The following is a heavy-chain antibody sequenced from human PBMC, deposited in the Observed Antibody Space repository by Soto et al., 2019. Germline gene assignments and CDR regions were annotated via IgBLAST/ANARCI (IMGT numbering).Heavy chain of an antibody. CDR1: GYTFTSYY. CDR2: INPSGGCT. D-gene: IGHD3-22*01. CDR3: ARDQAEASSGYYYVAFDR. Sequence: ASVKVSCKASGYTFTSYYMHWVRQAPGQGLEWMGIINPSGGCTSYAQKFQGRVTMTRDTSTSTVYMELSSLRSEDTAVYYCARDQAEASSGYYYVAFDRWGQGRMVTVS. J-gene: IGHJ3*02. V-gene: IGHV1-46*01.